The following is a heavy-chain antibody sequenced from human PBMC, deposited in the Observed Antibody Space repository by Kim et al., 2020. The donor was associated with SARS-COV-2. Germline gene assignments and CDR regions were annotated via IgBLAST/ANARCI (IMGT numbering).Heavy chain of an antibody. J-gene: IGHJ6*02. V-gene: IGHV3-49*02. CDR3: TREKLLWFGELVYYYGMDV. D-gene: IGHD3-10*01. Sequence: GRFTISRDDSKSIAYLQMNSLKTEDTAVYYCTREKLLWFGELVYYYGMDVWGQGTTVTVSS.